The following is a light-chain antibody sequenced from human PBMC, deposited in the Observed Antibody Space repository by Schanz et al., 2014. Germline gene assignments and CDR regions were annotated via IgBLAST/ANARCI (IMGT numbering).Light chain of an antibody. J-gene: IGLJ2*01. Sequence: QSALTQPASVSGSPGQSITISCTGTSSDVGSYNLVSWYQQHPGKAPKLMIYEANKRPSGVSNRFSGSKSGNTASLTISGLQAEDEADYYCSSYATTNTLVFGGGTKVTV. V-gene: IGLV2-14*02. CDR3: SSYATTNTLV. CDR1: SSDVGSYNL. CDR2: EAN.